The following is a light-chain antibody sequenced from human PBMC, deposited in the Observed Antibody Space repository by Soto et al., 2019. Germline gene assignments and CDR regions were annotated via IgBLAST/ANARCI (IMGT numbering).Light chain of an antibody. CDR2: DVS. V-gene: IGLV2-14*04. Sequence: CTGTSSDVGGYNYVSWYQQHPGKAPKLMIYDVSNRPSGVSNRFSGSKSGNTASLTISGLQAEDEADYYCSSYTSSSTFSFGTGTKVTVL. CDR3: SSYTSSSTFS. CDR1: SSDVGGYNY. J-gene: IGLJ1*01.